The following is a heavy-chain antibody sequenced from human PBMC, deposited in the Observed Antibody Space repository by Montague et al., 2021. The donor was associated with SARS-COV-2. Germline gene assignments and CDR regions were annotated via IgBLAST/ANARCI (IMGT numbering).Heavy chain of an antibody. V-gene: IGHV3-7*01. CDR3: ARECDC. Sequence: SLSLSCSASGFSFGTYGMNWVRQAPGKGLEWVADVNEDGSEEYFVDSVKGRFTISRDNTKNSLFLQMNSLRAEDTAVYYCARECDCWGQGTLVTVSS. J-gene: IGHJ4*02. CDR2: VNEDGSEE. CDR1: GFSFGTYG.